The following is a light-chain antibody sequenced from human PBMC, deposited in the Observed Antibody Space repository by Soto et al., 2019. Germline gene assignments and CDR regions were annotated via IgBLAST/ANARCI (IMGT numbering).Light chain of an antibody. CDR1: RGIDTY. CDR3: QEYGNAPPFT. CDR2: GAS. Sequence: EIVLTQSPATLSLSPGERATLSCRASRGIDTYLAWYQQKRGQAPRLLIHGASNRAAGIPDRFSGSGSGTDFTLIISRLEPEDFAVYYCQEYGNAPPFTFGQGTKVDI. V-gene: IGKV3-20*01. J-gene: IGKJ2*01.